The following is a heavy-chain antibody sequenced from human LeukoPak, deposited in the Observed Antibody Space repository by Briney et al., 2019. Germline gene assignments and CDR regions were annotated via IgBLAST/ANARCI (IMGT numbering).Heavy chain of an antibody. CDR3: ARVIAAAGSLPYYFDY. CDR2: IIPILGIA. D-gene: IGHD6-13*01. J-gene: IGHJ4*02. Sequence: ASVKVSCKASGGTFSSYAISWVRQAPGQGLEWMGRIIPILGIANYAQKFQGRVTITADKSTSTAYMELSSLRSDDTAVYYCARVIAAAGSLPYYFDYWGQGTLVTVSS. V-gene: IGHV1-69*04. CDR1: GGTFSSYA.